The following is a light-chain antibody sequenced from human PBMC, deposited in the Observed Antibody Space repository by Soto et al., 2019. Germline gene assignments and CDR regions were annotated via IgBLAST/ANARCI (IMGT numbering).Light chain of an antibody. CDR3: QQHHNWPLT. Sequence: EILMTQSPYTLSVSAGERVTLSCGASRTVSNSLAWYQHKPGQAPSLLISGASTGATGIPPRFSGSGYGTDFTLTVDNLQPEDIAIYYCQQHHNWPLTFGGGTKVDIK. CDR2: GAS. V-gene: IGKV3-15*01. CDR1: RTVSNS. J-gene: IGKJ4*01.